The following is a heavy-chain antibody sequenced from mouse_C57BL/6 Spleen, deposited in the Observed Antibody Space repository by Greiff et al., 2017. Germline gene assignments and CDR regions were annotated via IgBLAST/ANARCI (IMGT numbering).Heavy chain of an antibody. CDR3: ARWVYYSDY. J-gene: IGHJ2*01. CDR1: GYAFTNYL. CDR2: INPGSGGT. Sequence: VQLQQSGAELVRPGTSVKVSCKASGYAFTNYLIEWVKQRPGQGLEWIGVINPGSGGTNYNEKFKGKATLTADKSSSTAYMQLSSLTSEDSAVYLCARWVYYSDYWGQGTTLTVSS. D-gene: IGHD1-1*01. V-gene: IGHV1-54*01.